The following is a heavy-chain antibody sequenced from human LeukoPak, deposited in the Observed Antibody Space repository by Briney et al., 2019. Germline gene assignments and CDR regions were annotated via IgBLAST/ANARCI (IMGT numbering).Heavy chain of an antibody. CDR2: ISVNNGGT. CDR3: ARECSSGWYSYYYYGMDV. J-gene: IGHJ6*02. V-gene: IGHV1-18*01. Sequence: GASVKVSCKASGYTFTTYSLAWVRQAPGQSLEWMGWISVNNGGTNYAQSFQGRVTMTTDTSTSTAYMELRSLRSDDTAVYYCARECSSGWYSYYYYGMDVWGQGTTVTVSS. CDR1: GYTFTTYS. D-gene: IGHD6-19*01.